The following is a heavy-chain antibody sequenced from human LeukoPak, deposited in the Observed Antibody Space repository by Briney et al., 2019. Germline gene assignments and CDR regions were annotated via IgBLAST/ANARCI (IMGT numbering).Heavy chain of an antibody. V-gene: IGHV3-74*01. CDR2: IRGDGGDT. J-gene: IGHJ3*02. CDR3: AAEHDGFDI. Sequence: GGSLRLSCAASGFTFSNSWMHWVRQTPGKGLVWVSSIRGDGGDTTYTDSVKGRFTISRDNAKNTLYLQMNSLRADDTAVYYCAAEHDGFDIWGQGTMVTVSS. CDR1: GFTFSNSW.